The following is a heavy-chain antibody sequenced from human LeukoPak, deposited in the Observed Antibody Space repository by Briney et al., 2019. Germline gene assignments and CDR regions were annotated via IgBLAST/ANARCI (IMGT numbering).Heavy chain of an antibody. CDR3: ARPETTLLLNY. V-gene: IGHV1-18*01. Sequence: GASVKVSCKASGYSFTNYGIIWVRQTPGQGLQWMGWISAHNGNTNYAQKLQGRVTLTTDTSTSTVYMELRSLTSDDTAVYYCARPETTLLLNYWGQGTLITVSS. CDR1: GYSFTNYG. D-gene: IGHD4-11*01. J-gene: IGHJ4*02. CDR2: ISAHNGNT.